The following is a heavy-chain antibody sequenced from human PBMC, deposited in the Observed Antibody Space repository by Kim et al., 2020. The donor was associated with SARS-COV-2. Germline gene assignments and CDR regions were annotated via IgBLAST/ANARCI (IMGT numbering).Heavy chain of an antibody. CDR2: IFDSGRT. D-gene: IGHD3-10*01. CDR3: ARGTLWLGVLLWWFDP. Sequence: SETLSLTCTVSGGSVNSGSHYWSWLRKPPGKGLEWIGYIFDSGRTDYNPSLRSRVTITIDTSKDQIALELSSVTAADTAVYYGARGTLWLGVLLWWFDPWGQGTLVTVSS. V-gene: IGHV4-61*01. J-gene: IGHJ5*02. CDR1: GGSVNSGSHY.